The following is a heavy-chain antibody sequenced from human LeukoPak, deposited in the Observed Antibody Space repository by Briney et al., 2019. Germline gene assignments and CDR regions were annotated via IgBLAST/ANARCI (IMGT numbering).Heavy chain of an antibody. Sequence: LETLSLTCTVSGGSIGNYYWSWIRRPPGKGLEWIGYVYSFGSTSYNPSLKSRVTISLDTSNNQVSLRLTSVTAADSAIYYCARQHRLLEWLFGYWGQGTPVTVSS. CDR1: GGSIGNYY. CDR3: ARQHRLLEWLFGY. D-gene: IGHD3-3*01. CDR2: VYSFGST. J-gene: IGHJ4*02. V-gene: IGHV4-4*09.